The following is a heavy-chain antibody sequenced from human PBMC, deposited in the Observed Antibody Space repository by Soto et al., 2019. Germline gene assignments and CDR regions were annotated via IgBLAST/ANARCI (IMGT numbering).Heavy chain of an antibody. CDR1: GGTFSSYA. V-gene: IGHV1-69*01. D-gene: IGHD3-22*01. Sequence: QVQLVQSGAEVKKPGSSVKVSCKASGGTFSSYAISWVRQAPGQGLEWMGGIIPIFGTANYAQKFQGRVTITAQESTNTAYMELSRLRSKATAVYYSQRAGGVAESDSIGYNYGDSAFNNWGQGTMVTVSS. J-gene: IGHJ3*02. CDR3: QRAGGVAESDSIGYNYGDSAFNN. CDR2: IIPIFGTA.